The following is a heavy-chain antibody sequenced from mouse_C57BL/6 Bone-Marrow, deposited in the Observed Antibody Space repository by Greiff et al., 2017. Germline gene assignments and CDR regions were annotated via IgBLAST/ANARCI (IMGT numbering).Heavy chain of an antibody. CDR2: IYPGDGDT. V-gene: IGHV1-80*01. Sequence: QVHVKQSGAELVKPGASVKISCKASGYAFSSYWMNWVKQRPGKGLEWIGQIYPGDGDTNYNGKFKGKATLTADKSSSTAYMQLSSLTSEDSAVYFCARPLHYYGSSYFDYWGQGTTLTVSS. J-gene: IGHJ2*01. CDR1: GYAFSSYW. CDR3: ARPLHYYGSSYFDY. D-gene: IGHD1-1*01.